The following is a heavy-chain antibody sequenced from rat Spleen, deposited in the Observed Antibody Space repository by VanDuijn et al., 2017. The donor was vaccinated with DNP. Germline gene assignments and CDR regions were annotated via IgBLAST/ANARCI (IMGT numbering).Heavy chain of an antibody. CDR3: ARSWGDDGYPPFAY. Sequence: EVQLVESDGGLVQPGRSLKLSCAASGFTFSDYYMAWVRQAPTKGLEWVATFSTRSDDTYYRDSVKGRFTISRDNAKSTLYLQMDSLRSEDTATYYCARSWGDDGYPPFAYWGQGTLVTVSS. J-gene: IGHJ3*01. CDR1: GFTFSDYY. CDR2: FSTRSDDT. D-gene: IGHD1-12*03. V-gene: IGHV5-25*01.